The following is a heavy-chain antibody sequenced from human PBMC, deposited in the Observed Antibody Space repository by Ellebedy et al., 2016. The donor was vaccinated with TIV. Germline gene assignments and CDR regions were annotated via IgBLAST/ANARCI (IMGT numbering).Heavy chain of an antibody. D-gene: IGHD4-17*01. V-gene: IGHV4-34*01. CDR3: AVLTTQPPKATY. CDR2: IYHGGSI. Sequence: SETLSLTCGVYGGSFSGYYWSWIRQPPGKGLEWIGEIYHGGSISYNPSLKSRVAISADTSKNQSSLTLSSVTAADTALYYCAVLTTQPPKATYWGQGTLVTVSS. J-gene: IGHJ4*02. CDR1: GGSFSGYY.